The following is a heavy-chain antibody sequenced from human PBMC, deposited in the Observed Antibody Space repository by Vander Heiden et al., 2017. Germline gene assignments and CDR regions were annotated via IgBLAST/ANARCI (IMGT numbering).Heavy chain of an antibody. J-gene: IGHJ4*02. CDR2: MSSDGSET. V-gene: IGHV3-30*18. Sequence: VTLVGSGGGGAGLGRSLCCSWQAPGFRSDCLGLHWVRQAPGKGLEWVAVMSSDGSETYYADSVKGRFTISRDNFKNTLYLEMNSLRVEDTAVYYCAKDYYPHMTFIVVVTNSLDYWGQGTLLTVSS. CDR3: AKDYYPHMTFIVVVTNSLDY. CDR1: GFRSDCLG. D-gene: IGHD3-22*01.